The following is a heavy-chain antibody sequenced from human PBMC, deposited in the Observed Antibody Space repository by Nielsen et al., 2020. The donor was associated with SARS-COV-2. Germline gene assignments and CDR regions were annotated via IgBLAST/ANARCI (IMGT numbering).Heavy chain of an antibody. J-gene: IGHJ4*02. D-gene: IGHD3-10*01. CDR3: ARGMYGMGSYVFDY. Sequence: GGSLRLSCAASGFTFSSYWMSWVRQAPGKGLEWVANIKEDGSEKYYVDSVKGRFSISRDNAKNSLYLQMSSLRDEDTAVYYCARGMYGMGSYVFDYWGQRTLVTVSS. CDR1: GFTFSSYW. CDR2: IKEDGSEK. V-gene: IGHV3-7*01.